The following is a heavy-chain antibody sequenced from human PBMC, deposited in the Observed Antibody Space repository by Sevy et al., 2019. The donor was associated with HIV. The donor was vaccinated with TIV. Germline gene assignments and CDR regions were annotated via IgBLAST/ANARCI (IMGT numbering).Heavy chain of an antibody. CDR2: ISGSGGST. CDR1: GFTFSSYA. Sequence: GGSLRLSCAASGFTFSSYAMSWVRQAPGKGLEWVSAISGSGGSTYYADSVKGRFTISRDNSKNTLYLQMNSLRAEDTAVYYCVKDAVYSYGLYYFDYWGQGTLVTVSS. J-gene: IGHJ4*02. D-gene: IGHD5-18*01. V-gene: IGHV3-23*01. CDR3: VKDAVYSYGLYYFDY.